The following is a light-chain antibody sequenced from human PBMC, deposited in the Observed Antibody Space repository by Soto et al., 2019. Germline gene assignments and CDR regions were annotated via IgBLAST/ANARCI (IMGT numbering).Light chain of an antibody. V-gene: IGKV3-20*01. CDR2: GAS. CDR1: QNVSSSY. Sequence: EIVLTQSPGTLSLSPGERATLSCRASQNVSSSYLAWYQQKPGQAPRLLIYGASSRATGIPDRFSGSGSGTDFTLTVSRLETEDFAVYYCQQYGSSPLTFGGGTKVEI. J-gene: IGKJ4*01. CDR3: QQYGSSPLT.